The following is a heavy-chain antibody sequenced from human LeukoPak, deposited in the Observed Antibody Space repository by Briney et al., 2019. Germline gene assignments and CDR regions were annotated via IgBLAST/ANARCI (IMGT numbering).Heavy chain of an antibody. J-gene: IGHJ5*02. D-gene: IGHD4-17*01. CDR3: ARDAYTTTSNWLDP. V-gene: IGHV3-74*01. Sequence: GGSLRLSCKASGFTLSNYWMHWVRQAPGKGLVWVSRITSDGSDIAYADSVKGRFTVSRDDAKNTLFLQMNSLRVEDTAIYYCARDAYTTTSNWLDPWGQGTLVTVSS. CDR2: ITSDGSDI. CDR1: GFTLSNYW.